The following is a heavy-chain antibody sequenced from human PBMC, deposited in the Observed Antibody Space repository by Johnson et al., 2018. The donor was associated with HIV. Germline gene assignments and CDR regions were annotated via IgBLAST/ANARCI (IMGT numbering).Heavy chain of an antibody. CDR2: MGTAGDT. D-gene: IGHD3-3*01. CDR3: ARGGSRTTIFGVDINLGGFDI. CDR1: GFTFSHYD. V-gene: IGHV3-13*01. J-gene: IGHJ3*02. Sequence: LQLVESGGDCVQRGASLTLPSAASGFTFSHYDIHWVRQATGIALACVPTMGTAGDTYYAGTVQGRFTVSRANAKNSLYLQMNSLRAGDTAVYYCARGGSRTTIFGVDINLGGFDIWGQGTRVTVSS.